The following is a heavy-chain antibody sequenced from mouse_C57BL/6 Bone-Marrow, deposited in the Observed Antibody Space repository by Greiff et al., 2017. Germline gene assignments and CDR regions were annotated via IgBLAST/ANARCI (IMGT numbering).Heavy chain of an antibody. V-gene: IGHV7-1*01. CDR3: ARDDYYGTGGGFAY. J-gene: IGHJ3*01. D-gene: IGHD1-1*01. CDR2: SRNKANDYTT. CDR1: GFTFSDFY. Sequence: EVNLVESGGGLVQSGRSLRLSCATSGFTFSDFYMEWVRQAPGKGLEWIAASRNKANDYTTEYSASVKVRFIVSRDTSQSILYLQMNALRAEDTANYYCARDDYYGTGGGFAYWGQGTLVTVSA.